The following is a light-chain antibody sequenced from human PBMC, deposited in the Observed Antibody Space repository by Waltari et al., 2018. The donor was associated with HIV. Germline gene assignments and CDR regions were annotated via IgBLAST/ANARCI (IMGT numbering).Light chain of an antibody. CDR3: NSRDDMGHWF. V-gene: IGLV3-19*01. J-gene: IGLJ3*02. CDR2: GTN. CDR1: SVRTYY. Sequence: SSELTQDPAVSVALGQTVRITCQGDSVRTYYASWYQQKPGQAPVLVFYGTNNRPSGIPDRFSGSTSGDTASLTITGAQAEDEADYYCNSRDDMGHWFFGAGTKVTVL.